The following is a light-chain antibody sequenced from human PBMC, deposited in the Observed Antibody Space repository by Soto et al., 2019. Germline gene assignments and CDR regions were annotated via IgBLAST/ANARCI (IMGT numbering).Light chain of an antibody. Sequence: EIVLTQSPGTLSLSRGQSATLPCRASQSLSSSFLAWYQQKPGQAPRLLIYGASSRAAGVPDRFSGSWSGTDFTLTINKLEPEDFALYYCQQYGSSPPTFGQGTKVDIK. CDR2: GAS. J-gene: IGKJ1*01. CDR3: QQYGSSPPT. CDR1: QSLSSSF. V-gene: IGKV3-20*01.